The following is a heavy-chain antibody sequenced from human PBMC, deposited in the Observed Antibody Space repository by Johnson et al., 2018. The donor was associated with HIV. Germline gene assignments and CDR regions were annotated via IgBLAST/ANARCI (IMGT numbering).Heavy chain of an antibody. CDR2: ISYDGSNE. CDR1: GFTFSSYA. CDR3: ARDHGWSRGWLFDAFDI. Sequence: QVQLVESGGGLIQPGGSLRLSCAASGFTFSSYALHWVRQAPGKGLDWVAIISYDGSNEYYADSVKGRFTISRDNAKNSLYLQMNSLRAEDTAVYYCARDHGWSRGWLFDAFDIWGQGTMVTVSS. D-gene: IGHD6-19*01. V-gene: IGHV3-30-3*01. J-gene: IGHJ3*02.